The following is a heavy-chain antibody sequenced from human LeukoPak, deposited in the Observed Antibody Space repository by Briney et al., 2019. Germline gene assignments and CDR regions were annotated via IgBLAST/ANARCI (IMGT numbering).Heavy chain of an antibody. CDR2: ISSSSSYI. D-gene: IGHD6-13*01. CDR3: ASPRGSSSWYGPFDY. J-gene: IGHJ4*02. V-gene: IGHV3-21*01. Sequence: GGSLRLSCAASGFTFSSYSMNWVRQAPGKGLEWVSSISSSSSYIYYADSVKGRFTISRDNAKNSLYLQMNSLRAEDTAVYYCASPRGSSSWYGPFDYWSQGTLVTVSS. CDR1: GFTFSSYS.